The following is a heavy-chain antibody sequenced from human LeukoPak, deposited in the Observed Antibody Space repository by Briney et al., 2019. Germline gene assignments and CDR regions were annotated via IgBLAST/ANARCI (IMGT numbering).Heavy chain of an antibody. D-gene: IGHD6-19*01. CDR3: ARDVGSGTYMFDF. J-gene: IGHJ4*02. Sequence: GASVTVSCKASGYTFSSYYIHWVRQAPGQGLEWMGTINPGRDSTSYAQKFQGRVIMTRDTSTSTVDMDLGSLRSDDTAVYYCARDVGSGTYMFDFWGQGTLVTVSS. V-gene: IGHV1-46*01. CDR2: INPGRDST. CDR1: GYTFSSYY.